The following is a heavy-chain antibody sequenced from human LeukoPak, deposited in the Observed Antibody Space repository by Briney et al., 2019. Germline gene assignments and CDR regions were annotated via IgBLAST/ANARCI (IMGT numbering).Heavy chain of an antibody. CDR2: IIPIFGIA. D-gene: IGHD3-22*01. V-gene: IGHV1-69*04. J-gene: IGHJ4*02. CDR1: GGTFSSYA. CDR3: ASTDSSGYYKERFDY. Sequence: SVKVSCKASGGTFSSYAISWVRQAPGQGLEWMGRIIPIFGIANYAQKFRGRVTITADKSTSTAYMELSSLRSEDTAVYYCASTDSSGYYKERFDYWGQGTLVTVSS.